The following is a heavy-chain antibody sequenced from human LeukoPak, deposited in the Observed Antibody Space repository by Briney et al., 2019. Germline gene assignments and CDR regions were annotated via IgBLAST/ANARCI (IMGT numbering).Heavy chain of an antibody. CDR2: IYYSGST. CDR3: ARDNWNYGSSMDV. D-gene: IGHD1-7*01. V-gene: IGHV4-59*01. CDR1: GASISSYY. Sequence: SQTLSLACTVAGASISSYYWSWIRHPPGKWLGWVGYIYYSGSTTYNPSLKSRVTISVDTSKNQFSLKLSSVTAADTAVYYCARDNWNYGSSMDVWGQGTTVTVSS. J-gene: IGHJ6*02.